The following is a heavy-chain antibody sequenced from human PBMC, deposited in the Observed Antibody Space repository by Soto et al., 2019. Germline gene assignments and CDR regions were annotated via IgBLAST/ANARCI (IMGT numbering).Heavy chain of an antibody. V-gene: IGHV1-8*01. D-gene: IGHD3-3*01. CDR1: GYTFTSYD. J-gene: IGHJ6*03. Sequence: ASVKVSCKASGYTFTSYDINWVRQATGQGLEWMGWMNPNSGNTGYAQKFQGRVTMTRNTSISTACMELSSLRSEDTAVYYCARRIFGVVFSSMYYYYYMDVWGKGTTVTVSS. CDR2: MNPNSGNT. CDR3: ARRIFGVVFSSMYYYYYMDV.